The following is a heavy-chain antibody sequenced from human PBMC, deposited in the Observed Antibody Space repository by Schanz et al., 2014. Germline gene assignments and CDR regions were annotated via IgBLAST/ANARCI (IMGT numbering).Heavy chain of an antibody. J-gene: IGHJ4*02. V-gene: IGHV3-30*04. Sequence: QVELVESGGGVVQPWRSLRLSCAASGFIFSYYTIHWVRQAPGKGLEWVAVISDDGSRRHYADFVTGRFTISRDNSKDTVYRQMNSLRAEDTAVYYCARDVAGGGNDVWGQGTLVTVSS. D-gene: IGHD2-15*01. CDR1: GFIFSYYT. CDR2: ISDDGSRR. CDR3: ARDVAGGGNDV.